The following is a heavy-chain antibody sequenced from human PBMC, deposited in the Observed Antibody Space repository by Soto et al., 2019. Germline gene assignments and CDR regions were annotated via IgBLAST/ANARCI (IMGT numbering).Heavy chain of an antibody. J-gene: IGHJ6*04. Sequence: GKGLQWVGSSYYSESTYYNPSLKSRVTISVDTSKNQFSLKLSSVTAADTAVYYCARHYRRVYYCGSGKGHYYYDMGIRGKGTMVT. V-gene: IGHV4-39*01. CDR2: SYYSEST. D-gene: IGHD3-10*01. CDR3: ARHYRRVYYCGSGKGHYYYDMGI.